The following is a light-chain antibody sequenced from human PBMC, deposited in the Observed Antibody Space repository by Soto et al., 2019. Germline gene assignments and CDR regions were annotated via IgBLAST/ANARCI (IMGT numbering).Light chain of an antibody. V-gene: IGLV1-44*01. CDR2: SNN. J-gene: IGLJ1*01. Sequence: QSALTQPPSAPGTPGQRVTISCSGSSSNVGSNTVNWYQQLPGTAPKLLIYSNNQRPSGVPDRFSGSKSGTSASLAISGLQSGDEADYYCAAWDDSLNAYVFATGTKVTVL. CDR3: AAWDDSLNAYV. CDR1: SSNVGSNT.